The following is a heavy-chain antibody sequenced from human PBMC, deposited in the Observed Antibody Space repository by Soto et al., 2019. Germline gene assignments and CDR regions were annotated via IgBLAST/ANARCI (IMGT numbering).Heavy chain of an antibody. CDR3: QKDFWHFGGGGEDY. Sequence: EVQLVESGGGLVQPGRSLRLSCAASGFTFDDYAMHWVRQAPGKGLEWVSGISWNSGSIGYADSVKGRFTISRDNAKNPLFFQMNALRAEDPAFFYCQKDFWHFGGGGEDYWGQGTLVTVSS. CDR1: GFTFDDYA. V-gene: IGHV3-9*01. J-gene: IGHJ4*02. CDR2: ISWNSGSI. D-gene: IGHD3-16*01.